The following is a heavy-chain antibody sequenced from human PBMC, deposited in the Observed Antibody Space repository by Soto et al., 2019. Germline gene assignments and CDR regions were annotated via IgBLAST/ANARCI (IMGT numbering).Heavy chain of an antibody. J-gene: IGHJ4*02. Sequence: SETLSLTCTVSGGSISSYYWSWIRQPPGKGLEWIGYIYYSGSTNYNPSLKSRVTISVDTSKNQFSLKLSSVTAADTAVYYCAKATGTNGQYYFDYWGQGTPVTVSS. V-gene: IGHV4-59*01. D-gene: IGHD1-1*01. CDR1: GGSISSYY. CDR3: AKATGTNGQYYFDY. CDR2: IYYSGST.